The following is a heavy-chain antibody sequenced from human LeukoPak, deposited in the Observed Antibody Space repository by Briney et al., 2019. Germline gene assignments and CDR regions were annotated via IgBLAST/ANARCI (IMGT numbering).Heavy chain of an antibody. CDR1: GFTFSSYA. J-gene: IGHJ4*02. V-gene: IGHV3-23*01. Sequence: GGSLRLSCAASGFTFSSYAMGWVRQAPGKGLEWVSAISGSGGSTYYADSVKGRFTISRDNSKNTLYLQMNSLRAEDTAVYYCAKTRYGDYSFDYWGQGTLVTVSS. D-gene: IGHD4-17*01. CDR2: ISGSGGST. CDR3: AKTRYGDYSFDY.